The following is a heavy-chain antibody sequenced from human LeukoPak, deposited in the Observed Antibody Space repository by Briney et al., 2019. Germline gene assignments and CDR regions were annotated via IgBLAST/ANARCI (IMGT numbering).Heavy chain of an antibody. CDR1: GGTFSSYA. J-gene: IGHJ4*02. D-gene: IGHD3-22*01. CDR2: IIPIFGTA. V-gene: IGHV1-69*13. CDR3: AAASSFYYDSSGYLY. Sequence: ASVKVSCKASGGTFSSYAISWVRQAPGQGLEWMGGIIPIFGTANYAQKFQGRVTITADESTSTAYMELSSLRSEDTAVYYCAAASSFYYDSSGYLYWGQGTLVTVSS.